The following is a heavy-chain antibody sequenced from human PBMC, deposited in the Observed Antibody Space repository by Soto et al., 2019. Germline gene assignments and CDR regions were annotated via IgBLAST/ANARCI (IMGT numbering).Heavy chain of an antibody. J-gene: IGHJ4*02. CDR3: ARDRSTHDY. CDR2: ISAHNGNT. CDR1: GYTFTDYG. V-gene: IGHV1-18*01. Sequence: QGQLVQSGVEVKKPGASVKVSCKASGYTFTDYGISWVRQAPGQGLEWMGWISAHNGNTNYAQNLQDRVTMTTDTSTSTAYMELRSLRSDDTAVYYCARDRSTHDYWGQGTLIAVSS. D-gene: IGHD1-1*01.